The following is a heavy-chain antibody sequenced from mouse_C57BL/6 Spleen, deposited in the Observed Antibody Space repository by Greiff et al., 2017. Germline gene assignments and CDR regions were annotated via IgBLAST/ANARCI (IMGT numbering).Heavy chain of an antibody. V-gene: IGHV1-85*01. D-gene: IGHD4-1*01. CDR1: GYTFTSYD. Sequence: QVQLQQPGAELVKPGASVKLSCKASGYTFTSYDINWVKQRPGQGLEWIGWIYPRGGSTKYNEKFKGKATLTVDTSTSTAYMELHSLTSEDSAVYFCARRELGRAWFAYWGKVTLVTVSA. CDR2: IYPRGGST. J-gene: IGHJ3*01. CDR3: ARRELGRAWFAY.